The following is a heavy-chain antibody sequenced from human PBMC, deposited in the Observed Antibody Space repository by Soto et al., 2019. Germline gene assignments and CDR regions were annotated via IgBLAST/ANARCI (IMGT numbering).Heavy chain of an antibody. CDR1: GGSISSYY. CDR2: IYYSGST. CDR3: ARVAYGDYDHFYYYMDV. J-gene: IGHJ6*03. Sequence: SETLSLTCTVSGGSISSYYWSWIRQPPGKGLEWIGYIYYSGSTNYNPSLKSRVTISVDTSKNQFSLKLSSVTAADTAVYYCARVAYGDYDHFYYYMDVWGKGTTVTVSS. V-gene: IGHV4-59*01. D-gene: IGHD4-17*01.